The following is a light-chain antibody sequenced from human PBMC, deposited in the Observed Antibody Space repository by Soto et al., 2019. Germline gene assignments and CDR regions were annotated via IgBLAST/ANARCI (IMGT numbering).Light chain of an antibody. J-gene: IGLJ1*01. Sequence: QSALTQPPSVSGAPGQRVTISCTGSSSNVGAGYDVHWYQQLPGTAPKLLIHGNSNRPSGVPDRFSGSKSGTSASLAITGLQAEDEADYYCQSYDSSLSGFYVFGTGTKVTVL. CDR2: GNS. CDR3: QSYDSSLSGFYV. V-gene: IGLV1-40*01. CDR1: SSNVGAGYD.